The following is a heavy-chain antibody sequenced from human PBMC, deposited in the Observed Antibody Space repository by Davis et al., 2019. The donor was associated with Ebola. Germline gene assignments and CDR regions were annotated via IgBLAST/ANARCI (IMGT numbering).Heavy chain of an antibody. D-gene: IGHD3-22*01. CDR3: TRDGYYDSSGYHQFDY. J-gene: IGHJ4*02. CDR2: ISGSGGST. CDR1: GFTFTSYA. V-gene: IGHV3-23*01. Sequence: AGSLRLSCAASGFTFTSYAMSWVRQPPGKGLEWVSAISGSGGSTYYADSVKRQFTISRDKSKNTLYLQMNSLRAEDTAVYYCTRDGYYDSSGYHQFDYWGQGTLVTVSS.